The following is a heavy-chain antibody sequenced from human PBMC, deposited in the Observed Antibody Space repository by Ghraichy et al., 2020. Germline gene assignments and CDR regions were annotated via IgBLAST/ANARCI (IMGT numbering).Heavy chain of an antibody. CDR3: AKDGYSNYDPNWFDP. D-gene: IGHD4-11*01. Sequence: GGSLRLSCAASGFTFSSYAMSWVRQAPGKRLEWVSAISGSGGSTYYADSVKGRFTISRDNSKNTLYLQMNSLRAEDTAVYYCAKDGYSNYDPNWFDPWGQGTLVTVSS. CDR1: GFTFSSYA. V-gene: IGHV3-23*01. J-gene: IGHJ5*02. CDR2: ISGSGGST.